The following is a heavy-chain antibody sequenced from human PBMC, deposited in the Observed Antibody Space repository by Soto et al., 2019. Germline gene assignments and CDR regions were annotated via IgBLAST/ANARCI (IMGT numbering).Heavy chain of an antibody. Sequence: ASVKVSCKASGYTFTSYAIHWVCQAPGQRLEWMGWINPGNGNTRYSQKFQGSVTISRDTSASTAYMEMSSLRFEDTAVYYCARVPRYNWNYAVDYWGHGTLVTVSS. J-gene: IGHJ4*01. D-gene: IGHD1-7*01. CDR1: GYTFTSYA. CDR3: ARVPRYNWNYAVDY. CDR2: INPGNGNT. V-gene: IGHV1-3*01.